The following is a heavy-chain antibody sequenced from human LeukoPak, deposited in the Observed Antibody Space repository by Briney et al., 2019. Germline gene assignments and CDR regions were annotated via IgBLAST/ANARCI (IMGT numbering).Heavy chain of an antibody. V-gene: IGHV3-23*01. D-gene: IGHD5-24*01. CDR2: ISGSGGSR. CDR3: AKGELPSDY. Sequence: GGSLSLTCAASGFTFSSYAMSWVRQAPGKGLEWVLAISGSGGSRYYADSVRVRFTISRDNSKNTLYLQNNSVRDEDTAVYYGAKGELPSDYWGQGTRVTVS. J-gene: IGHJ4*02. CDR1: GFTFSSYA.